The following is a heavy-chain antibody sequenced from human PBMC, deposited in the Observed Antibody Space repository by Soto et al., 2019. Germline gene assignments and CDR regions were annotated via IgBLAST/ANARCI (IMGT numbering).Heavy chain of an antibody. CDR2: TSFSGYT. Sequence: QVQLQESGPGLVKPSQTLSLTCSVSGDSVSSGDSYWSWIRQPPGKALEWIGYTSFSGYTSYSPSLKSRVTISVDMSKSQFSLRLTSVTATDTAVYYCVRGGNPYHYATSGPVTFDKWGQGTLVSVSS. CDR1: GDSVSSGDSY. D-gene: IGHD1-26*01. CDR3: VRGGNPYHYATSGPVTFDK. V-gene: IGHV4-30-4*01. J-gene: IGHJ4*02.